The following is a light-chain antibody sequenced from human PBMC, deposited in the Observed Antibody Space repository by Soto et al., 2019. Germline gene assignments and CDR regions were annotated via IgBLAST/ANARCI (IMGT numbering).Light chain of an antibody. CDR2: DVS. Sequence: SVLTQPRSVSGSPGQSVTISCTGTSSDVGGYNYVSWYQQHPGKAPKLMIYDVSKRPSGVPDRFSGSKSGNTASLTISGLQAEDEADYMCCSYARSHAFGFATGSKGTV. CDR1: SSDVGGYNY. J-gene: IGLJ1*01. CDR3: CSYARSHAFG. V-gene: IGLV2-11*01.